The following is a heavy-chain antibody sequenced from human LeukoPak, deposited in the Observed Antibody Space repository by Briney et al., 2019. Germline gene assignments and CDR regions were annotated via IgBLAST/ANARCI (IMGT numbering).Heavy chain of an antibody. CDR2: IWYDGSNK. V-gene: IGHV3-33*01. CDR3: ARDSLSSSWPDY. J-gene: IGHJ4*02. D-gene: IGHD6-13*01. CDR1: GFTFSSYG. Sequence: PGGSLRLSCAASGFTFSSYGMHWVRQAPGKGLEGVAVIWYDGSNKYYADSVKGRFTISRDNSKNTLYLQMNSLRAEDTAVYYCARDSLSSSWPDYWGQGTLVTVSS.